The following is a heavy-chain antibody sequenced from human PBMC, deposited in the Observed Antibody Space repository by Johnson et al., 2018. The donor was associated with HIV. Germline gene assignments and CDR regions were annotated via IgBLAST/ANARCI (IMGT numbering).Heavy chain of an antibody. V-gene: IGHV3-66*01. J-gene: IGHJ3*02. Sequence: WVSIIYSGGNTYYADSVKGRFTISRDNSKNSLFLQMNSLRVEDTAVYYCARSGGYPNAFDMWGQGTLVTVPA. CDR3: ARSGGYPNAFDM. CDR2: IYSGGNT. D-gene: IGHD6-13*01.